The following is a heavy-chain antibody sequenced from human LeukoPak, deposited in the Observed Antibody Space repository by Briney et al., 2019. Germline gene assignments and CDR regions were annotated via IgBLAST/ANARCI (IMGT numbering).Heavy chain of an antibody. J-gene: IGHJ4*02. D-gene: IGHD3-16*02. Sequence: PSETLSLTCTVSGDSISTSNSYWGWIRQPPGKGLEWIGSIYYSGNTYYNASLKSRVTISVDTSKNQFSLKLTSVTAADTAVYYCARERYYDYVWGSYRTYFDYWGQGTLVTVSS. CDR1: GDSISTSNSY. CDR2: IYYSGNT. CDR3: ARERYYDYVWGSYRTYFDY. V-gene: IGHV4-39*02.